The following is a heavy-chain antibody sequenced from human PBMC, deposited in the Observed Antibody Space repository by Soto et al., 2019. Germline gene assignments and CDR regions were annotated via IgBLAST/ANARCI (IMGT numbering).Heavy chain of an antibody. V-gene: IGHV4-31*03. CDR1: GGSISSGGYY. D-gene: IGHD3-22*01. J-gene: IGHJ4*02. CDR3: ARVGPRNYYDSSGYYYYLFYY. Sequence: SETLSLTCTVSGGSISSGGYYWSWIRQHPGKGLEWTGYIYYIGSTYYNPSLKSRVTISVDTSKNQFSLKLSSVTAADTAVYYCARVGPRNYYDSSGYYYYLFYYWGQGTLVTVSS. CDR2: IYYIGST.